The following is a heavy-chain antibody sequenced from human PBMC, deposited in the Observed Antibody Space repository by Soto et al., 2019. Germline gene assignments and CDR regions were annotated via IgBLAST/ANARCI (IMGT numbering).Heavy chain of an antibody. CDR2: INPNSGGT. J-gene: IGHJ4*02. CDR3: ARVTPWNYYDSSGYPDY. Sequence: ASVKVSCKASGYTFTGYYMHWVRQAPGQGLEWMGWINPNSGGTNYAQKFQGRVTMTRDTSISTAYMELSRLRSDDTALYYCARVTPWNYYDSSGYPDYWGQGTLVTVSS. V-gene: IGHV1-2*02. D-gene: IGHD3-22*01. CDR1: GYTFTGYY.